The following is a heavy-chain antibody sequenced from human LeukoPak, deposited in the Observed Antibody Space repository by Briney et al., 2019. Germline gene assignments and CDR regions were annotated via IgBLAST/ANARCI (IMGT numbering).Heavy chain of an antibody. V-gene: IGHV1-18*01. D-gene: IGHD6-19*01. CDR3: ARGPVSSSGFFGY. CDR1: GYTFTNYG. Sequence: ASVKVSCKASGYTFTNYGISWVRQAPGQGLEWMGWISAYNGDTNYIQELQGRVTMTTDTSTTTAYMELRRLSSDDTAVYYCARGPVSSSGFFGYWGQGTLVTVSS. J-gene: IGHJ4*02. CDR2: ISAYNGDT.